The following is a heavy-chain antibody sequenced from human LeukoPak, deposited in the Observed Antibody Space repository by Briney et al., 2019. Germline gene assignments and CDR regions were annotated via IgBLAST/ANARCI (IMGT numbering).Heavy chain of an antibody. CDR3: AKVTTVTTPTYGYFDL. Sequence: GGSLRLSCAASGFKFSSYAMTWVRQAPGKGLEWVSAISGSGASKYYTDSVKGRFTISRDNSKNTLYLQMNSLRAEDTAVYYCAKVTTVTTPTYGYFDLWGRGTLVTVSS. D-gene: IGHD4-17*01. CDR1: GFKFSSYA. CDR2: ISGSGASK. V-gene: IGHV3-23*01. J-gene: IGHJ2*01.